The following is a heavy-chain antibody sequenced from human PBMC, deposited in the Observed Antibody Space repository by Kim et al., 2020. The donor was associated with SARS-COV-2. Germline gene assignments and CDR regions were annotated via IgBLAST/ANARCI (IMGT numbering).Heavy chain of an antibody. CDR2: ISGDGGST. CDR1: GFTFDDYA. D-gene: IGHD2-2*01. Sequence: GGSLRLSCAASGFTFDDYAMHWVRQAPGKGLEWVSLISGDGGSTYYADSVKGRFTISRDNSKNSLYLQMNSLRTEDTALYYCAKDIVVVPAATKYHNYYYYYGMDVWGQGTTVTVSS. V-gene: IGHV3-43*02. J-gene: IGHJ6*02. CDR3: AKDIVVVPAATKYHNYYYYYGMDV.